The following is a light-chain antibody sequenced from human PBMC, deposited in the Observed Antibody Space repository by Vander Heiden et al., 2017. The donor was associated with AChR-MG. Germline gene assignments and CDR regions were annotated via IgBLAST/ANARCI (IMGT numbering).Light chain of an antibody. V-gene: IGKV1-33*01. CDR2: DAS. J-gene: IGKJ5*01. CDR1: QDISNY. Sequence: DIQMTQSPSSLSASVGDRVTITCQASQDISNYLNWYQQKPGKAPKLLIYDASNLETGVPSRFSGSGSGTDFTFTISSLQPEDIATYYCQRDANLPPTFGQGTRLEIK. CDR3: QRDANLPPT.